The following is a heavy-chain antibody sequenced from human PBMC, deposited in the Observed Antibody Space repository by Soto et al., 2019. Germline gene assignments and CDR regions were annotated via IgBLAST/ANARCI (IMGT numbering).Heavy chain of an antibody. Sequence: ASVKVSCKASGYTFTSYYMHWVRQAPGQGLEWMGIINPSGGSTSYAQKFQGRVTMTRDTSTSTVYMELSSLRSEDTAVYYCARSYHNIVLMVYARYAFDIWGQGTMVTVSS. CDR2: INPSGGST. CDR3: ARSYHNIVLMVYARYAFDI. D-gene: IGHD2-8*01. V-gene: IGHV1-46*01. J-gene: IGHJ3*02. CDR1: GYTFTSYY.